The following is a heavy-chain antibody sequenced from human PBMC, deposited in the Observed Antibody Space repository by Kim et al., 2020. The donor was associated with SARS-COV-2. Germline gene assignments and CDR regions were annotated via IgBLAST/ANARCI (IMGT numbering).Heavy chain of an antibody. CDR3: ARSGWQLAPFYFDY. D-gene: IGHD2-15*01. J-gene: IGHJ4*02. V-gene: IGHV1-18*01. CDR2: ISIYEGNR. Sequence: ASVKVSCMASGYTFHNYGITWVRQAPGQGLEWVAWISIYEGNRNYAQKFQGRIALTTDTSTNTAYMELESLRSDDTAVYYCARSGWQLAPFYFDYWGQGT. CDR1: GYTFHNYG.